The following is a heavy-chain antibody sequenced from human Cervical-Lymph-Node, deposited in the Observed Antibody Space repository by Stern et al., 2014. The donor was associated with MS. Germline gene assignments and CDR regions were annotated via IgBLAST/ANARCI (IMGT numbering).Heavy chain of an antibody. Sequence: QVQLVQSWADVKQPGSSVTISCKDSGGTFSTYSYTCVRTAPGKGLEWVGGITTIIGAPQYHQKFPDRVPNHAAASKTTAYLELTSLRSEDTAVYFCARRIPPSIDHWGQGTLVTVSS. J-gene: IGHJ4*02. D-gene: IGHD2-2*02. V-gene: IGHV1-69*01. CDR2: ITTIIGAP. CDR3: ARRIPPSIDH. CDR1: GGTFSTYS.